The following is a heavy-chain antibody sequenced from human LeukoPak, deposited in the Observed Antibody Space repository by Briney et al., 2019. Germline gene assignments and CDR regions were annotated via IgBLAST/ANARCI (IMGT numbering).Heavy chain of an antibody. V-gene: IGHV3-30*03. CDR1: GFTFSSYG. D-gene: IGHD5-24*01. Sequence: GGSLRLSCAASGFTFSSYGMHWVRQAPGKVLEWVAVISYDGSNKDYADSVKGRFTISRDNSRNTLYLQMNSLRAEDTAVYYCATATTPTISRHYFDSWGQGTLVTVSS. CDR3: ATATTPTISRHYFDS. J-gene: IGHJ4*02. CDR2: ISYDGSNK.